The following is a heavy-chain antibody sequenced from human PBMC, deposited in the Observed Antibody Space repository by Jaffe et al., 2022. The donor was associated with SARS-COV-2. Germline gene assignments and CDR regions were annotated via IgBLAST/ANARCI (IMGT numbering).Heavy chain of an antibody. CDR2: INPSGGST. Sequence: QVQLVQSGAEVKKPGASVKVSCKASGYTFTSYYMHWVRQAPGQGLEWMGIINPSGGSTSYAQKLQGRVTMTRDTSTSTVYMELSSLRSEDTAVYYCARAPFWSGYGEGGDYYYYYGMDVWGQGTTVTVSS. CDR3: ARAPFWSGYGEGGDYYYYYGMDV. V-gene: IGHV1-46*04. CDR1: GYTFTSYY. J-gene: IGHJ6*02. D-gene: IGHD3-3*01.